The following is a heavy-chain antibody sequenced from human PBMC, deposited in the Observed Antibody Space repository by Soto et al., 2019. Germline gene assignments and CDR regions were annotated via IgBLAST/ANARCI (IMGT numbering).Heavy chain of an antibody. CDR3: ARGSQQQWLVLDY. Sequence: GASVKVSCKASGGTFSSYAISWVRQAPGQELEWMGGIIPIFGTANYAQKFQGRVTITADKSTSTAYMELSSLRSEDTAVYYCARGSQQQWLVLDYWGQGTLVTVSS. CDR2: IIPIFGTA. V-gene: IGHV1-69*06. J-gene: IGHJ4*02. CDR1: GGTFSSYA. D-gene: IGHD6-19*01.